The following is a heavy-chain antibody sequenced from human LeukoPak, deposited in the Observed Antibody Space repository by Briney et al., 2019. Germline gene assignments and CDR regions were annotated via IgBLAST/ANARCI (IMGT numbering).Heavy chain of an antibody. J-gene: IGHJ4*02. CDR3: AKLPIRKIYYDSSGYKYYFDY. D-gene: IGHD3-22*01. V-gene: IGHV3-23*01. Sequence: PGGSLRLSCAASGFTFSSYAMSWVRQAPGKGLEWVSAISGSGGSTYYADSVKGRFTISRDNSKNTLYLQMNSLRAEDTAVYYCAKLPIRKIYYDSSGYKYYFDYWGQGTLVTVSS. CDR1: GFTFSSYA. CDR2: ISGSGGST.